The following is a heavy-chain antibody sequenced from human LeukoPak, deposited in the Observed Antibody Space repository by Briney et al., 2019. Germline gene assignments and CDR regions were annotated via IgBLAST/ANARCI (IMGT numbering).Heavy chain of an antibody. D-gene: IGHD3-22*01. CDR1: GGSFSGYY. Sequence: SETLSLTCAVYGGSFSGYYWSWIRQPPGKGLEWIGEINHSGSTNYNPSLKSRVTISVDTSKNQFSLKLSSVTAADTAVCYCAGYFSLEYDSSYYFDYWGQGTLVTVSS. J-gene: IGHJ4*02. CDR2: INHSGST. CDR3: AGYFSLEYDSSYYFDY. V-gene: IGHV4-34*01.